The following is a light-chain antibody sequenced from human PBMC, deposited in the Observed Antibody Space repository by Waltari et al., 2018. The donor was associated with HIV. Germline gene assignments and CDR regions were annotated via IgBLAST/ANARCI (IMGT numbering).Light chain of an antibody. CDR3: ASWDDNLNHWV. V-gene: IGLV1-44*01. Sequence: QSVLTQTPSASRAPGQRILMSCSGTNSNVGNNFVSWFQQVSGGAPNLVIYRNDQLPSGVPARFSAAKSGSTASLAIAGLQSDDEAEYFCASWDDNLNHWVFGGGTKLTV. CDR1: NSNVGNNF. CDR2: RND. J-gene: IGLJ3*02.